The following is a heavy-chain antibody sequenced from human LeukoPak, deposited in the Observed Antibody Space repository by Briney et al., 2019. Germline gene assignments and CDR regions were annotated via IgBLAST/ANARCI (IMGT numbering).Heavy chain of an antibody. D-gene: IGHD5-12*01. CDR1: GFSFDDYA. J-gene: IGHJ4*02. Sequence: PGGALRLSCAASGFSFDDYAMHWVRHALGESVEWVSGISWNSGSIGYADSVKGRFTISRDNAKNSLYLQMNSLRAEDTALYYCAKIRGYDSRAGQYFDYWGQGTLVTVSS. V-gene: IGHV3-9*01. CDR2: ISWNSGSI. CDR3: AKIRGYDSRAGQYFDY.